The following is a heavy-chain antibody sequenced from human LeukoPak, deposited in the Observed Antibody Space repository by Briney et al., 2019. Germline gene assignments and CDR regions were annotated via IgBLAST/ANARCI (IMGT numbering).Heavy chain of an antibody. CDR3: ARSRGGFGDYGSWFDP. J-gene: IGHJ5*02. V-gene: IGHV4-59*12. Sequence: SETLSLTCTVSGGSISSYYWSWIRQPPGKGLEWIGYIYYSGSTNYNPSLKSRVTISVDTSKNQFSLKLTSVTAADTAVYFCARSRGGFGDYGSWFDPWGQGTLVTVSS. D-gene: IGHD4-17*01. CDR2: IYYSGST. CDR1: GGSISSYY.